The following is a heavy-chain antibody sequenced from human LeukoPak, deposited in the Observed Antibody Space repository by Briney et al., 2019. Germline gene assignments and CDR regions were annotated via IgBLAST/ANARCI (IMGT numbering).Heavy chain of an antibody. CDR3: ARGVNYYDSSGYEYNWFDP. CDR2: IIPIFGTA. Sequence: ASVKVSCKASGYTFTGYYMHWVRQAPGQGLEWMGGIIPIFGTANYAQKFQGRVTITADESTSTAYMELSSLRSEDTAVYYCARGVNYYDSSGYEYNWFDPWGQGTLVTVSS. D-gene: IGHD3-22*01. CDR1: GYTFTGYY. J-gene: IGHJ5*02. V-gene: IGHV1-69*13.